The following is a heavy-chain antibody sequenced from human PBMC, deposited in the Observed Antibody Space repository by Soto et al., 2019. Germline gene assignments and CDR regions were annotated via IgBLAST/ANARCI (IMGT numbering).Heavy chain of an antibody. D-gene: IGHD6-6*01. CDR2: IIPIFGTA. Sequence: SVKVYCKASGGTFSSYAISWVRQAPGQGLEWMGGIIPIFGTANYAQKFQGRVTITADESTSTAYMELSSLRSEDTAVYYCARGEAARPGAFDIWGQGTMVTVSS. CDR3: ARGEAARPGAFDI. J-gene: IGHJ3*02. CDR1: GGTFSSYA. V-gene: IGHV1-69*01.